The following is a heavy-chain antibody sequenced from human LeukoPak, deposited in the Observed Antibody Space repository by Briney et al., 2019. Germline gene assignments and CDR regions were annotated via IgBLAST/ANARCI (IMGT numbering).Heavy chain of an antibody. J-gene: IGHJ5*02. CDR1: GGSISSGGYS. Sequence: SQTLSLTCAVSGGSISSGGYSWSWIRQPPGKGLEWIGYIYHSGSTYYNPSLKSRVTISVDTSKNQFSLKLSSVTAADTAVYYCARDLATGWFDPWGQGTLVTVSS. V-gene: IGHV4-30-2*01. CDR2: IYHSGST. D-gene: IGHD6-25*01. CDR3: ARDLATGWFDP.